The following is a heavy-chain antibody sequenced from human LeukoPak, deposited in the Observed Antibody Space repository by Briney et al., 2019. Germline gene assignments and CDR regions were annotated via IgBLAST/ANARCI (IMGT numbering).Heavy chain of an antibody. CDR2: IIPIFGSA. J-gene: IGHJ4*02. CDR3: AKGSRLREGGSYRF. V-gene: IGHV1-69*06. Sequence: ASVKVSCKASGGIFSSYAINWVRQAPGQGHQWMGRIIPIFGSANYAQKFQGRVTITADKSTRTAYMELSSLRSEDTALYYCAKGSRLREGGSYRFWGQGTLVTVSS. D-gene: IGHD3-16*02. CDR1: GGIFSSYA.